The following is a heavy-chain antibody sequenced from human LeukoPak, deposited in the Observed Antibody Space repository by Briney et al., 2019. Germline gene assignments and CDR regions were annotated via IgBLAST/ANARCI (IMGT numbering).Heavy chain of an antibody. CDR3: AREVEGAFDI. J-gene: IGHJ3*02. Sequence: PGGSLRLSCAASGFSLSSSGMHWVRQAPGKGLGWVSVIYSGGSTYYADSVKGRFTISRDNSKNTLYLQMNSLRAEDTAVYYCAREVEGAFDIWGQGTMVTVSS. V-gene: IGHV3-66*01. CDR2: IYSGGST. CDR1: GFSLSSSG.